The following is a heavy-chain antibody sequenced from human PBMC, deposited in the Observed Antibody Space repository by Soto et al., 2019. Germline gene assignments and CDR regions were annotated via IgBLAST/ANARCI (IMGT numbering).Heavy chain of an antibody. D-gene: IGHD3-10*01. V-gene: IGHV1-58*01. Sequence: GASVKVSCKASGFTFTSSAVQWVRQARGQRLEWIGWIVVGSGNTNYAQKFQERVTITRDMSTSTAYMELSSLRSEDTAVYYCAAGRGYGSGVYYYYGMDVWGQGTTVTVS. CDR1: GFTFTSSA. CDR3: AAGRGYGSGVYYYYGMDV. CDR2: IVVGSGNT. J-gene: IGHJ6*02.